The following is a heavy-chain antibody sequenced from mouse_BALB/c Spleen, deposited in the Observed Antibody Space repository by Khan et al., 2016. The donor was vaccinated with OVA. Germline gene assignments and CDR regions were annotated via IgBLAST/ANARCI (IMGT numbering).Heavy chain of an antibody. CDR3: ADHLTGSFAY. J-gene: IGHJ3*01. V-gene: IGHV5-6*01. Sequence: EVELVESGGDLVKPGGSLKLSCAASGFTFSSYSMSWVRQTPDKRLEWVASISSGGDYTYYPDSVKGRFTISRDNAKNTLYLQMSDLNSEDTAIYYCADHLTGSFAYGGQGTLVTVSA. CDR1: GFTFSSYS. CDR2: ISSGGDYT. D-gene: IGHD4-1*01.